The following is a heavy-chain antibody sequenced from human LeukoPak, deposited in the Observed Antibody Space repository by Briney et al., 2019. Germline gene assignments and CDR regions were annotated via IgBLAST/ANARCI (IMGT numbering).Heavy chain of an antibody. CDR3: AHSISSSWYSIGDWFDP. CDR1: GFSLSTSGVG. CDR2: IYWNDDK. Sequence: SGPTLVNPTQTLTLTCTFSGFSLSTSGVGVGWIRQPPGKALEWLALIYWNDDKRYSPSLKSRLTITKDTSKNQVVLTMTNMDPVDTATYYCAHSISSSWYSIGDWFDPWGQGTLVTVSS. V-gene: IGHV2-5*01. D-gene: IGHD6-13*01. J-gene: IGHJ5*02.